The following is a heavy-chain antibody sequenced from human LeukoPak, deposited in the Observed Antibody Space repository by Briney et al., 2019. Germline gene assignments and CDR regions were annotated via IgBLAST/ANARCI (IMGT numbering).Heavy chain of an antibody. V-gene: IGHV3-15*04. D-gene: IGHD3-10*01. CDR3: STYGSGRKFDY. CDR1: GFSFTDAW. J-gene: IGHJ4*02. Sequence: GGSHRLSCVGSGFSFTDAWVSWVRQIPGKGLEWVGRIESKTDGETTDYATPVKDRFIISRDDSTNTLYLQMNSLKSEDTAVYYCSTYGSGRKFDYWGQGTLVTVSS. CDR2: IESKTDGETT.